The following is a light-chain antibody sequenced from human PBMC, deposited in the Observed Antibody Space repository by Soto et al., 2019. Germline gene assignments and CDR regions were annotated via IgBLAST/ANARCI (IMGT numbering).Light chain of an antibody. V-gene: IGKV1-5*03. CDR2: EAS. Sequence: DIHMTQSPSTLSASVGDRVTITCRASQNINSWLAWYQQKPGKAPKLLIYEASSLEKGVPSRFSGSGSGTDFTLTINSLQPEDFASYFCQHTFNSPPWTFGQGTKVDIK. CDR1: QNINSW. J-gene: IGKJ1*01. CDR3: QHTFNSPPWT.